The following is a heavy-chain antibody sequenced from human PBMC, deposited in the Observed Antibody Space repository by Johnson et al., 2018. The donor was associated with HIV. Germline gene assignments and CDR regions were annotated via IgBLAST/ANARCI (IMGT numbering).Heavy chain of an antibody. CDR2: IRSKAYGGTT. CDR1: GFSFRDYG. D-gene: IGHD3-22*01. J-gene: IGHJ3*02. Sequence: VQLVESGGGLVQPGRSLRLSCTASGFSFRDYGMSWVRQAPGKGLEWVGFIRSKAYGGTTEYAASVKGRLTISRDESKSIAYLQMNSLKTEESALYYCSRVGYYFDSSGYYSDALDIWGQGTMVTVSS. CDR3: SRVGYYFDSSGYYSDALDI. V-gene: IGHV3-49*04.